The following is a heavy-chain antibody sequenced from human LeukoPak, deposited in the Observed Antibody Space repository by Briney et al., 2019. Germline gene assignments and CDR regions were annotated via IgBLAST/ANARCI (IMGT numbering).Heavy chain of an antibody. CDR1: GYTFTSYY. J-gene: IGHJ3*02. V-gene: IGHV1-46*01. CDR2: INTSSGSK. CDR3: ARASYYDSSGYPSYAFDI. Sequence: GASVKVSCGASGYTFTSYYMHWVRQAPGQEVEWMGIINTSSGSKSYAQKFQGRVTMTRDTSTSTVYMELSSLRSEDTAVYYCARASYYDSSGYPSYAFDIWGQGTMVTVSS. D-gene: IGHD3-22*01.